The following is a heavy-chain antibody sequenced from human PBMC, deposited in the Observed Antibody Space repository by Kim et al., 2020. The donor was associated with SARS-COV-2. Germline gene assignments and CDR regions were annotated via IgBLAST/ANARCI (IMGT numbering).Heavy chain of an antibody. D-gene: IGHD4-4*01. J-gene: IGHJ2*01. Sequence: GGSLRLSCAASGFTFSTYAMSWVRQAPGKGLEWVSSISGGGGSIYYADSVKGRFTISRDNSKNTVFLQMNSLTAEDTAVYYCAKPGYSNYVAWYFDLWGR. CDR2: ISGGGGSI. CDR3: AKPGYSNYVAWYFDL. CDR1: GFTFSTYA. V-gene: IGHV3-23*01.